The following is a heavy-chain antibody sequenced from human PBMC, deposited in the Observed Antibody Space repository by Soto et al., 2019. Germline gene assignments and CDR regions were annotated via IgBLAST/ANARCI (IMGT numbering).Heavy chain of an antibody. CDR3: AREGVRGMDV. V-gene: IGHV1-8*01. CDR1: GFTFTSYA. D-gene: IGHD3-16*01. J-gene: IGHJ6*02. CDR2: MSPYSGNT. Sequence: GASVQVSCTASGFTFTSYAITWVRQAPGQGLEWMGWMSPYSGNTRYAQKIQGRVTMTRDTSISTAYMELSSLRSEDTAVYYCAREGVRGMDVWGQGTTVTVSS.